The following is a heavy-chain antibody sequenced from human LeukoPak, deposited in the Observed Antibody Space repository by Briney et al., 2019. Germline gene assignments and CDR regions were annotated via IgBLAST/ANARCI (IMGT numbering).Heavy chain of an antibody. CDR1: GGSISSYY. CDR2: IYYSGST. CDR3: ASTRRDGYPFDY. J-gene: IGHJ4*02. V-gene: IGHV4-59*01. Sequence: SETLSLTCTVSGGSISSYYWSWIRQPPGKGLEWIGYIYYSGSTNYNPSLKSRVTISVDTSKNQFSLKLRSVTAADTAVYYCASTRRDGYPFDYWGQGTLVTVSS. D-gene: IGHD5-24*01.